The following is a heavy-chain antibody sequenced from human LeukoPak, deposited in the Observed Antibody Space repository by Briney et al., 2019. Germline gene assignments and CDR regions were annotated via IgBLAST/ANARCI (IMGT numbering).Heavy chain of an antibody. Sequence: PGGSLRLSCAASGFTFSSYAMHWVRQAPGKGLEWVAVISYDGSNKYYADSVKGRFTISRDNAKNSLYLQMNSLRGEDTAVYYCAKDYGDYTVNYHYYGMDVWGQGTTVTVSS. V-gene: IGHV3-30-3*01. D-gene: IGHD4-17*01. CDR1: GFTFSSYA. CDR2: ISYDGSNK. J-gene: IGHJ6*02. CDR3: AKDYGDYTVNYHYYGMDV.